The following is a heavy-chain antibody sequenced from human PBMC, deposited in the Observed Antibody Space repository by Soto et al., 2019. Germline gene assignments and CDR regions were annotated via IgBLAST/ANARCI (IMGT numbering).Heavy chain of an antibody. D-gene: IGHD2-8*02. Sequence: LSLTCAVSGGSISSGGYSWSWIRQPPGKGLEWIGYIYHSGSSYYNPSLKSRVTISVDTSKNQFSLKLTSVTAADTAVYYCARDKITGLFDYWGQGILDTVSS. V-gene: IGHV4-30-2*01. CDR2: IYHSGSS. CDR1: GGSISSGGYS. J-gene: IGHJ4*02. CDR3: ARDKITGLFDY.